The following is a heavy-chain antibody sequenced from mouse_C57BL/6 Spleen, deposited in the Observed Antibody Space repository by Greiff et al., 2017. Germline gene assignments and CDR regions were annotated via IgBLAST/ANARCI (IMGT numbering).Heavy chain of an antibody. CDR3: TTLLRGYFDY. D-gene: IGHD1-1*01. CDR1: GFNIKDDY. V-gene: IGHV14-4*01. CDR2: IDPENGDT. J-gene: IGHJ2*01. Sequence: EVKLMESGAELVRPGASVKLSCTASGFNIKDDYMHWVKQRPEQGLEWIGWIDPENGDTEYASKFQGKATITADTSSNTAYLQLSSLTSEDTAVYYCTTLLRGYFDYWCEGTTLTVSS.